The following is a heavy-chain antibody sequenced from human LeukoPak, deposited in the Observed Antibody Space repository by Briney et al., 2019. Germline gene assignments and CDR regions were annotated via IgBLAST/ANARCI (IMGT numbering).Heavy chain of an antibody. CDR2: IYYSGST. CDR1: GGSISSYY. Sequence: SETLSLTCTVSGGSISSYYWSWIRQPPGKGLEWIGYIYYSGSTNYNPSLKSRVTISVDTSKNQFSLKLSSVTAADTAVYYCARGRVPAAKSRYWFDPWGQGTLVTVSS. D-gene: IGHD2-2*01. J-gene: IGHJ5*02. V-gene: IGHV4-59*01. CDR3: ARGRVPAAKSRYWFDP.